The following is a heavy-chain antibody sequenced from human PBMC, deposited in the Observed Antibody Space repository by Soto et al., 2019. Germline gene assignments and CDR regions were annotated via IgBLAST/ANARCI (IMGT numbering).Heavy chain of an antibody. D-gene: IGHD3-3*01. J-gene: IGHJ5*02. V-gene: IGHV1-2*04. CDR2: INPNSGGT. CDR1: GYTFTGYY. Sequence: ASVKVSCKASGYTFTGYYMHWVRQAPGQGLEWMGWINPNSGGTNYAQKFQGWVTMTRDTSISTAYMELSRLRSDDTAVYYCARRYYDFWSGYYSRKLRGDWFDPWGQGTLVTVSS. CDR3: ARRYYDFWSGYYSRKLRGDWFDP.